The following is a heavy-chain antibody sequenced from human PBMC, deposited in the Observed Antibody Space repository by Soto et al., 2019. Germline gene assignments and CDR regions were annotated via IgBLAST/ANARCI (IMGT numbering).Heavy chain of an antibody. V-gene: IGHV1-18*01. CDR3: ARDGGAGYYYDISGPNLPYFDY. D-gene: IGHD3-22*01. CDR2: ISAYNGNT. J-gene: IGHJ4*02. CDR1: GYTFTSYG. Sequence: QVQLVQSGAEVKKPGASVKVSCKASGYTFTSYGISWVRQAPGQGLEWMGWISAYNGNTNYAQKLQGRVTMTTDTSTSTAYMELRSLLSDDTAVYYFARDGGAGYYYDISGPNLPYFDYWGQGTLVTVSS.